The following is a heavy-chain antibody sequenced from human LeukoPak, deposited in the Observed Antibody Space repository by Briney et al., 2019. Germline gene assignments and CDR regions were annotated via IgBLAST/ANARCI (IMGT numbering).Heavy chain of an antibody. J-gene: IGHJ3*02. CDR1: GFTFSSYG. Sequence: GGSLRLSCAASGFTFSSYGMHWVRQAPGKGLEWVAVIWYDGSNKYYADSVKGRFTISRDNSKNTLYLQMNSLRAEDTAVYYCARPPSSYDAFDIWGQGTMVTVSS. V-gene: IGHV3-33*01. CDR2: IWYDGSNK. CDR3: ARPPSSYDAFDI.